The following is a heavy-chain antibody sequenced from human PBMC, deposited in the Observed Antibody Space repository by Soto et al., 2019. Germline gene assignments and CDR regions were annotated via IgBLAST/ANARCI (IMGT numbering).Heavy chain of an antibody. CDR1: GGSISTVGHY. V-gene: IGHV4-31*03. CDR2: IYHNGST. CDR3: ARATGTLRSRNCDY. J-gene: IGHJ4*02. D-gene: IGHD1-1*01. Sequence: TLSLTCSVSGGSISTVGHYWTWIRQPPGKGLEWIGSIYHNGSTYYSKSLRSRLTMSVDTSKSQFSLRLSSVTAADTAVYYCARATGTLRSRNCDYWGQGSLVTVSS.